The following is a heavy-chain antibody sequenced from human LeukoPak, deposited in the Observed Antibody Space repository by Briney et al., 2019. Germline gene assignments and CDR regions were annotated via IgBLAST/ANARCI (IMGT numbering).Heavy chain of an antibody. CDR3: ARVVNGAFDI. CDR1: GFTFSSFA. CDR2: ISSNGGST. Sequence: PGGSLRLSCAASGFTFSSFAMHWARQAPGKGLEYVSAISSNGGSTYYANSVRGRFTISRDNSKNTLYLQMGSLRAEDMAVYYCARVVNGAFDIWGQGTMVTVSS. D-gene: IGHD2/OR15-2a*01. J-gene: IGHJ3*02. V-gene: IGHV3-64*01.